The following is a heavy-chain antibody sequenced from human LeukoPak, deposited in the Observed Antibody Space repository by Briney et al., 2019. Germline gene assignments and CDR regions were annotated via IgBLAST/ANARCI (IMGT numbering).Heavy chain of an antibody. CDR1: GFPFSDFS. V-gene: IGHV3-23*01. J-gene: IGHJ4*02. CDR3: AKQSYARSLGE. Sequence: GGSLRLSCATSGFPFSDFSMSWVRQAPGKGLEWISTTNSGGTSTYYAESVKGRFTISRDNSKNTLYLQMSSLRVEDTAVYYCAKQSYARSLGEGGPGTLVTVSS. CDR2: TNSGGTST. D-gene: IGHD2-8*01.